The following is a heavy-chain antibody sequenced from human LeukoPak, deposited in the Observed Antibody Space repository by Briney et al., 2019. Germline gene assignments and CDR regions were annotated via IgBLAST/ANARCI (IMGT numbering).Heavy chain of an antibody. CDR3: GRALYGSGTRRIMDV. CDR1: GGSISSGGYF. CDR2: ISYTGNT. Sequence: SETLSLTCTVSGGSISSGGYFWSWIRQHPGKVLEYIGYISYTGNTYYDPSLKSRVTISLDTSKNLFSLRLSSVTAADTAVYYCGRALYGSGTRRIMDVWGQGTTVTVSS. D-gene: IGHD3-10*01. V-gene: IGHV4-31*03. J-gene: IGHJ6*02.